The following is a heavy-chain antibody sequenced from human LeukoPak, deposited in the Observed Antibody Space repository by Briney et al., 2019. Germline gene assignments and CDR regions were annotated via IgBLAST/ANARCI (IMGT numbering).Heavy chain of an antibody. CDR1: GGSISSYY. V-gene: IGHV4-59*12. Sequence: PSEALSLTCTVSGGSISSYYWSWIRQPLGKGLEWIGYIYYSGSTNYNPSLKSRVTMSVDTSKNQFSLKLSSVTAADTAVYYCARAGRIVGATAFDYWGQGTLVTVSS. J-gene: IGHJ4*02. CDR3: ARAGRIVGATAFDY. D-gene: IGHD1-26*01. CDR2: IYYSGST.